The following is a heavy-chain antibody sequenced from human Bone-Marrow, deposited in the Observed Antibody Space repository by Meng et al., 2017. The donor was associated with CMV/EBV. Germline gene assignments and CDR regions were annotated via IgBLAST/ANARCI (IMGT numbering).Heavy chain of an antibody. CDR1: GATFHNYM. J-gene: IGHJ1*01. V-gene: IGHV1-69*10. Sequence: SVKVSCKAFGATFHNYMISWVRQAPGRGPEWMGGVIPILEIPNYAQKFQGRVTITADKSTSISYMELSSLTSEDTAVYYCARGRFPEYCTRTNCHHGEYFQEWGQGALVTVSS. D-gene: IGHD2-2*01. CDR3: ARGRFPEYCTRTNCHHGEYFQE. CDR2: VIPILEIP.